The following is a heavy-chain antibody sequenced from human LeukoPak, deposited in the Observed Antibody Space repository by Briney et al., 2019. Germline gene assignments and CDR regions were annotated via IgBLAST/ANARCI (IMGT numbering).Heavy chain of an antibody. Sequence: SVKLSCKASGGTFSSYAISWVRQAPGQGLEWMGGIVPIFGTANYARKFQGRVTITTDESTSTAYMELSSLRSEDTAVYYCARVTDIPNWFDPWGQGTLVTVSS. CDR3: ARVTDIPNWFDP. CDR1: GGTFSSYA. V-gene: IGHV1-69*05. J-gene: IGHJ5*02. CDR2: IVPIFGTA.